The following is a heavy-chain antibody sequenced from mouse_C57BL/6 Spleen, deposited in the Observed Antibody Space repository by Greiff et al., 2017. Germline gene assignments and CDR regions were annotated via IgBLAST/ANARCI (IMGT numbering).Heavy chain of an antibody. D-gene: IGHD2-5*01. V-gene: IGHV1-82*01. CDR3: ASYSNGAY. CDR1: GYAFSSSW. J-gene: IGHJ3*01. CDR2: IYPGDGDT. Sequence: QVHVKQSGPELVKPGASVKISCKASGYAFSSSWMNWVKQRPGKGLEWIGRIYPGDGDTNYNGKFKGKATLTADKSSSTAYMQLSSLTSEDSAVYFCASYSNGAYWGQGTLVTVSA.